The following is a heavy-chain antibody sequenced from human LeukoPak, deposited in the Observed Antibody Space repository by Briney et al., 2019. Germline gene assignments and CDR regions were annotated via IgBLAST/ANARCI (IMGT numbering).Heavy chain of an antibody. J-gene: IGHJ6*03. D-gene: IGHD3-10*01. Sequence: GGSLRLSCAASGFTVSSNYMSWVRQAPGKGLEWVSVIYSGGSTYYADSVKGRFTISRDNSKNTLYLQMNSLRAEDTAVYYCAREDRGDYYYMDVWGKGTTVTVSS. V-gene: IGHV3-53*01. CDR3: AREDRGDYYYMDV. CDR2: IYSGGST. CDR1: GFTVSSNY.